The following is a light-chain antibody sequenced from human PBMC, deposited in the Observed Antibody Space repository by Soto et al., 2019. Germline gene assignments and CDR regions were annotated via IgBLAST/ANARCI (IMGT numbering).Light chain of an antibody. V-gene: IGKV3-15*01. J-gene: IGKJ1*01. CDR3: QQYNNWPPET. CDR1: QSVSSSY. Sequence: IVLTQSTGTLSLSPGERATLSCGASQSVSSSYLAWYQQKPGQAPRLVIYGASTRATGIPARFSGSGSGTEFTLTISSLQSEDFAVYYCQQYNNWPPETFGQGTKVDIK. CDR2: GAS.